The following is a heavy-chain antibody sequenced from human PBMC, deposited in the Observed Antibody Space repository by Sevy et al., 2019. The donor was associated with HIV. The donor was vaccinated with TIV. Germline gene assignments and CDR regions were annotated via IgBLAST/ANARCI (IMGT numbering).Heavy chain of an antibody. J-gene: IGHJ4*02. Sequence: SETLSLTCTVSGGSISSGGYYWRWIRQHPGKGLEWIGYIYYSGSTYYNPSLKSRVTISVDTTKNQFSLKLSSVTAADTAVYYCARAGTRGSGYYYWGQGTLVTVSS. CDR3: ARAGTRGSGYYY. D-gene: IGHD3-22*01. CDR2: IYYSGST. V-gene: IGHV4-31*03. CDR1: GGSISSGGYY.